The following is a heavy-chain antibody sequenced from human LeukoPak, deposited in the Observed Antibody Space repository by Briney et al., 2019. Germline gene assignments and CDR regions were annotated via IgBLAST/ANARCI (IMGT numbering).Heavy chain of an antibody. CDR2: IYSSGST. CDR1: GGSISSYY. Sequence: SETLSLTCTVSGGSISSYYWSWIRQPAGKGLEWIGRIYSSGSTYYNPSLKSRVTMSVDTSRTQFSLRLRSVTAADTAVYYCASLRNPYSYMDVWGKGTTVTVSS. CDR3: ASLRNPYSYMDV. D-gene: IGHD1-14*01. J-gene: IGHJ6*03. V-gene: IGHV4-4*07.